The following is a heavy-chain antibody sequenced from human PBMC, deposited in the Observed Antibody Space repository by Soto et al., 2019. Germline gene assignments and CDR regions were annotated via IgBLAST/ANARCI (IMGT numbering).Heavy chain of an antibody. J-gene: IGHJ4*02. Sequence: SETLSLTCTVSGGSISSYYWSWIRQPPGKGLEWIGYIYCSGSTNYNPSLKSRVTISVDTSKNQFSLKLSSVTAADTAVYYCARDMAAAQYYFDYWGQGTLVTVSS. CDR1: GGSISSYY. V-gene: IGHV4-59*01. D-gene: IGHD6-13*01. CDR3: ARDMAAAQYYFDY. CDR2: IYCSGST.